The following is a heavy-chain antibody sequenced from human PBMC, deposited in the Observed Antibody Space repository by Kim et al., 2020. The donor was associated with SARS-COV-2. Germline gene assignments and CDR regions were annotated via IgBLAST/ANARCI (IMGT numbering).Heavy chain of an antibody. CDR3: ARIEEGYFDY. Sequence: DKYYSTSLKTRLTISKDTSKNQVVLTMTNMDPVDTDTYYCARIEEGYFDYWGQGTLVTVSS. J-gene: IGHJ4*02. V-gene: IGHV2-70*01. CDR2: DK.